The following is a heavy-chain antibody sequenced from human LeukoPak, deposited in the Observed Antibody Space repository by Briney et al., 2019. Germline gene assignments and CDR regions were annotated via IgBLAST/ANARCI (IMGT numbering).Heavy chain of an antibody. CDR1: GGSLSSYY. Sequence: SETLSLTCTVSGGSLSSYYWSWIRQPPGKGLEWIGYIYYSGSTNYNPSLKSRVTISVDTSKNQFSLKLSSVTAADTAVYYCARSRTGSSSFRYYYYYMDVWGKGTTVTVSS. V-gene: IGHV4-59*01. CDR2: IYYSGST. J-gene: IGHJ6*03. CDR3: ARSRTGSSSFRYYYYYMDV. D-gene: IGHD6-6*01.